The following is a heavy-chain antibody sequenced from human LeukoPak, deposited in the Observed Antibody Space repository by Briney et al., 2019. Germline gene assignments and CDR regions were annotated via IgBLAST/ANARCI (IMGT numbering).Heavy chain of an antibody. Sequence: GGSLRLSCAASGFSFSTHWMSWVRQAPGKGLEWVANINQDGSEKHYVDPAKGRFTISRDNAKNSLYLQMNSLRAEDTAMYYCVCRYFDWLSRFDPWGQGTLVTVSS. CDR2: INQDGSEK. V-gene: IGHV3-7*01. D-gene: IGHD3-9*01. CDR1: GFSFSTHW. J-gene: IGHJ5*02. CDR3: VCRYFDWLSRFDP.